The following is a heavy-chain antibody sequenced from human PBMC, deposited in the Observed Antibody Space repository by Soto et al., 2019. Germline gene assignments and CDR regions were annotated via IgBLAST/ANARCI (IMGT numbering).Heavy chain of an antibody. CDR1: GGSIISHL. CDR3: AREGPFSGDAFEI. J-gene: IGHJ3*02. V-gene: IGHV4-59*11. Sequence: SETRSLTCTVSGGSIISHLWSGIRQLPGKGLEGIGYVSHSGSTTHNPSLKSRVTISLDTSKNQVSLQLRSVTAADTAVYYCAREGPFSGDAFEIWGRGTKVTVSS. CDR2: VSHSGST.